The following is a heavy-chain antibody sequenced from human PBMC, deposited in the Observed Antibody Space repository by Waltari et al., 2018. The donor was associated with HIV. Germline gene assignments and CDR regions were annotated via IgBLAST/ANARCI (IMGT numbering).Heavy chain of an antibody. Sequence: EVQLVESGGGLVQPGGSLRLSCSASGFTFSSYAMHWVRQAPGKGLEYVSALSSNGGSTYYADSVKGRFTISRDNSKNTLYLQMSSLRAEDTAVYYCVKGGGSSGWPDFDYWGQGTLVTVSS. CDR2: LSSNGGST. D-gene: IGHD6-19*01. J-gene: IGHJ4*02. CDR3: VKGGGSSGWPDFDY. CDR1: GFTFSSYA. V-gene: IGHV3-64D*06.